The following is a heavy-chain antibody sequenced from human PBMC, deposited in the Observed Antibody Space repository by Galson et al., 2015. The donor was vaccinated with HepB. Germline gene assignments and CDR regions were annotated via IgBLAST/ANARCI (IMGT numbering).Heavy chain of an antibody. CDR3: VVTMVRGVNQYYYGMDV. CDR1: GFSVSSDY. CDR2: IYGGGST. Sequence: LRLSCAAPGFSVSSDYMTWVRQAPGKGPEWVSAIYGGGSTKYADSVKGRFTISRDNSKNTLYLQMSSLRAEDTAVYYCVVTMVRGVNQYYYGMDVWGQGTTVTVSS. D-gene: IGHD3-10*01. V-gene: IGHV3-66*01. J-gene: IGHJ6*02.